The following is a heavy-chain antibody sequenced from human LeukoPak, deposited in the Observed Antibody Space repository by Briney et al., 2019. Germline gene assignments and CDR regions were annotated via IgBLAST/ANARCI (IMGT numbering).Heavy chain of an antibody. CDR2: ISYDGSNK. V-gene: IGHV3-30-3*01. CDR3: ARDLAVAGRWRNWFDP. D-gene: IGHD6-19*01. Sequence: PGGSLRLSCAASGFTFSNYAMHWVRQAPGRGLEWVAVISYDGSNKYYADSVKGRFTISRDNSKNTLYLQMNSLRAEDTAVYYCARDLAVAGRWRNWFDPWGQGTLDTVSS. CDR1: GFTFSNYA. J-gene: IGHJ5*02.